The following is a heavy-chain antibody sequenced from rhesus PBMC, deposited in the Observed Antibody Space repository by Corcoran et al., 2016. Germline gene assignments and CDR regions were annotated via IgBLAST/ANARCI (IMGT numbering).Heavy chain of an antibody. Sequence: QVKLVQSGAEVKKPGASVKPSWKASGYTFTSYSINWVRQAPGQGLEWRGVSTPSNGNTGYTRKFQGRVTMTRDTSTSTAYMELSRLRAECTAVYYCGRGGYSGYSHWGQGVLVTVSS. D-gene: IGHD5-30*01. V-gene: IGHV1-200*01. J-gene: IGHJ4*01. CDR3: GRGGYSGYSH. CDR1: GYTFTSYS. CDR2: STPSNGNT.